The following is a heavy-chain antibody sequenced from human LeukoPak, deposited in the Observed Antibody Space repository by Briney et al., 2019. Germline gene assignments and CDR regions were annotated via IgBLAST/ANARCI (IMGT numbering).Heavy chain of an antibody. D-gene: IGHD3-9*01. J-gene: IGHJ6*02. V-gene: IGHV3-23*01. CDR2: ISGSGGTT. Sequence: GGSLRLSCAASGFTFSSYAMSWVRQGPGKGLEWVSGISGSGGTTHYADSVKGRFTISRDNSKNTLYVQMNSLRAEDTAVYYCAKVHDILTGYSGSYYYYYGMDVWGQGTTVTVSS. CDR1: GFTFSSYA. CDR3: AKVHDILTGYSGSYYYYYGMDV.